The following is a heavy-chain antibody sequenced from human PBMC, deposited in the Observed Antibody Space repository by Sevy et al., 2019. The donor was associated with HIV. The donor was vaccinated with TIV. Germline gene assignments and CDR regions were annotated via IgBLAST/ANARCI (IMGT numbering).Heavy chain of an antibody. J-gene: IGHJ6*02. CDR3: ARDIPTTGGTFFLYYYYGMDV. Sequence: GGSLRLSCAASGFTFSSYSMNWVRQAPGKGLEWVSSISSSSSYIYYADSVKGRFTISRDNAKNSLYLQMNSLRAEDTAVYYCARDIPTTGGTFFLYYYYGMDVWGQGTTVTVSS. CDR1: GFTFSSYS. V-gene: IGHV3-21*01. CDR2: ISSSSSYI. D-gene: IGHD1-1*01.